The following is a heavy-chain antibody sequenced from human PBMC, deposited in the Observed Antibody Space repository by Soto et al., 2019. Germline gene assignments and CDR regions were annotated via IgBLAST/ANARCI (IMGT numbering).Heavy chain of an antibody. CDR2: INHSRST. D-gene: IGHD3-10*01. J-gene: IGHJ4*02. Sequence: QVQLQQWGAGLLKPSETLSLTCAVYGGSFSGYYWSWIRQPPGKGLEWIGEINHSRSTNYNPSLKSRVTISVDTSKNQFSLKLSSVTAADTAVYYCARGLWFGELGYWGQGTLVTVSS. V-gene: IGHV4-34*01. CDR3: ARGLWFGELGY. CDR1: GGSFSGYY.